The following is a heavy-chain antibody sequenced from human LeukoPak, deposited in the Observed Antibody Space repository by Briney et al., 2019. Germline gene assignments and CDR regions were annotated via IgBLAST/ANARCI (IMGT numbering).Heavy chain of an antibody. CDR3: ARHIKGSFDGFDM. J-gene: IGHJ3*02. V-gene: IGHV4-59*08. Sequence: PSETLSLTCTVSGGSISSYYWSWIRQPAGKGLEWIAYIYYSGSTNYNPSLESRVAISVDTSRNQFSLKLSSVTAADTAVYYCARHIKGSFDGFDMWGQGTMVTVSS. D-gene: IGHD2/OR15-2a*01. CDR1: GGSISSYY. CDR2: IYYSGST.